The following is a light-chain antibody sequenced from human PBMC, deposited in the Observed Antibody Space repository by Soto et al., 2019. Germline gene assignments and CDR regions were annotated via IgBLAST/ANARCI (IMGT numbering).Light chain of an antibody. CDR1: QSVSRNY. J-gene: IGKJ1*01. CDR2: DAS. V-gene: IGKV3-20*01. Sequence: EVMMSQSPGTLFLSPGEAATLSCRASQSVSRNYLAWYQQKPGQSPRLVIYDASSRATGIPDRFSGSESGTDFTLTISRLEPEDFVVYFCYQYDISPWTFGHGTKVEIK. CDR3: YQYDISPWT.